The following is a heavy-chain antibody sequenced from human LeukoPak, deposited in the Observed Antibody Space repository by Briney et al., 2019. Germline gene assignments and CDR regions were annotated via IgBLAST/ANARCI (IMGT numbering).Heavy chain of an antibody. V-gene: IGHV3-7*01. D-gene: IGHD5-24*01. J-gene: IGHJ6*02. CDR2: VKQDGSEK. CDR1: GFTYSDYW. CDR3: AREMATGGFHYYGMDV. Sequence: PGGSLRLSCVASGFTYSDYWMSWVRQGPGKGLVWVANVKQDGSEKSYVDSVKGRFTISRDNAKNSLYLQMNSLRAEDTAVYYCAREMATGGFHYYGMDVWGQGTTVTVSS.